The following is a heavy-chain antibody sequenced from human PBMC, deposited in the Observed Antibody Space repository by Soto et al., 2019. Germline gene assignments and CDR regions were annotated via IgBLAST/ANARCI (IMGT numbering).Heavy chain of an antibody. Sequence: EVHLLESGGGLVQPGGSLRLSCAASGFTFSTYVMNWDRQAPGKGLEWVSHISGSGVNPYYADSVKSRFTISTNYSKNSLYLQINRLRAEDTAVYFCAKALRYWGSTSCYGLSFFDYCGQGALVTVSS. CDR1: GFTFSTYV. D-gene: IGHD2-2*01. J-gene: IGHJ4*02. V-gene: IGHV3-23*01. CDR3: AKALRYWGSTSCYGLSFFDY. CDR2: ISGSGVNP.